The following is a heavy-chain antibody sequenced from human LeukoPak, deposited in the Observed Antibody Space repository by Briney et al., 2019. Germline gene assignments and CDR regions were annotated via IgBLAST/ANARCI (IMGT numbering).Heavy chain of an antibody. CDR1: GFTFSNAW. CDR3: ARDLGSSWYYFDY. V-gene: IGHV3-15*07. CDR2: IKSKTDGGTT. Sequence: GGSLRLSCAASGFTFSNAWMNWVRQAPGKGLEWFGRIKSKTDGGTTDYAAPMKGRFTISRDDSKNTLYLQMNSLRAEDTAVYYCARDLGSSWYYFDYWGQGTLVTVSS. D-gene: IGHD6-13*01. J-gene: IGHJ4*02.